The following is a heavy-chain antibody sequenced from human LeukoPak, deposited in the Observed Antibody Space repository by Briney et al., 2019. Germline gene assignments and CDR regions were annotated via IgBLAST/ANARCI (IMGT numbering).Heavy chain of an antibody. J-gene: IGHJ6*03. V-gene: IGHV3-7*01. Sequence: GGSLRLSCAASGFTFSNSWMTWVRQAPGKGLQWVANINQDGSEKYFVDSVKGRFTISRDNAKNSLYLQMNSLRAEDTAVYYCAELGITMIGGVWGKGTTVTISS. D-gene: IGHD3-10*02. CDR2: INQDGSEK. CDR1: GFTFSNSW. CDR3: AELGITMIGGV.